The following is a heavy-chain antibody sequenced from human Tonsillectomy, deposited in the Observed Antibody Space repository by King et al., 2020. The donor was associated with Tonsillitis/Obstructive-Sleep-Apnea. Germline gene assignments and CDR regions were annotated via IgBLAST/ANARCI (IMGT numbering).Heavy chain of an antibody. V-gene: IGHV3-43*02. D-gene: IGHD3-22*01. J-gene: IGHJ4*02. CDR3: AKALDSSSWGPID. CDR2: ISGDGGST. CDR1: GFTFDDYA. Sequence: VQLVESGGGVVQPGGSLRLSCAASGFTFDDYAMHWVRQAPGKGLEWVSLISGDGGSTYYADSVKGRFTISRDNSKNSLSLQMNRLRTEDTYLYYCAKALDSSSWGPIDWGQGTLVTVSS.